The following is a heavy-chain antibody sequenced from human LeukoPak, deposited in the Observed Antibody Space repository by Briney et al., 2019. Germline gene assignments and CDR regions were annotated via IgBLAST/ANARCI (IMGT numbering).Heavy chain of an antibody. D-gene: IGHD6-19*01. Sequence: SGPTLVKPTQTLTLTCTLSGFSLSTNQVSVAWIRQPPGKALEWLALIYWDDDKRYSPSLKSRLSISKDASKNQVVLLMTNMDPVDTGTYYCVHRGGAAVGNSYYYSMDAWGKGTTVTVSS. CDR2: IYWDDDK. CDR1: GFSLSTNQVS. J-gene: IGHJ6*03. V-gene: IGHV2-5*02. CDR3: VHRGGAAVGNSYYYSMDA.